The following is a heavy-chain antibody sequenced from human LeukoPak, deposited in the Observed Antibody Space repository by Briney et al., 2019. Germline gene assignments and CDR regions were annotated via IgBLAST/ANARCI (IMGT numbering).Heavy chain of an antibody. Sequence: PGGSLRLSCAASAFSLNAYNMNWVRQAPGKGLEWVSSISYTGTYIYYADSVKGRFTISRDNAQNSLNLQMNSLRAEDTAVYYCARDPRPAAAGPPNWFDPWGQGTLVTVSS. CDR1: AFSLNAYN. CDR3: ARDPRPAAAGPPNWFDP. D-gene: IGHD6-13*01. CDR2: ISYTGTYI. J-gene: IGHJ5*02. V-gene: IGHV3-21*01.